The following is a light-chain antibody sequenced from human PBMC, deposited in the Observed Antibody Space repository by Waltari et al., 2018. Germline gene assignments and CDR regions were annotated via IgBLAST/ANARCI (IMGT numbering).Light chain of an antibody. J-gene: IGLJ3*02. Sequence: QSVLTQPPSASGTPGQRVTISCSGSHSNIGKNAVNWYQQLPEKAPKLLIYTDNQRPSGVPDRFSGSKYGTSASLAISGLQSEDEADYHCATWDDSLNAWVFGGGTKVTVL. V-gene: IGLV1-44*01. CDR1: HSNIGKNA. CDR2: TDN. CDR3: ATWDDSLNAWV.